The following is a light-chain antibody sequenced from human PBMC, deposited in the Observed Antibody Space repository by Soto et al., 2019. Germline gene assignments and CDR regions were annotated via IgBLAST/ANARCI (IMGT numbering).Light chain of an antibody. V-gene: IGKV3-20*01. CDR2: AAS. CDR1: QSVSVNS. CDR3: QQYGGSPFT. Sequence: EIVLTQSPGTLSLSPGERATLSCRASQSVSVNSLAWYQQKGGQAPRLLIYAASTRATGVPDRFSGTGSVTDFALTISRLETDDSEVYYCQQYGGSPFTFGHGTKVHIK. J-gene: IGKJ3*01.